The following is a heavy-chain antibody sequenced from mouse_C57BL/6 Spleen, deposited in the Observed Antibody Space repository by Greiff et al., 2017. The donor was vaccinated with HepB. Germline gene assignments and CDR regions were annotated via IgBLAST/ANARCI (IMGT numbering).Heavy chain of an antibody. CDR1: GYTFTSYG. V-gene: IGHV1-81*01. J-gene: IGHJ1*03. CDR3: ARLGITTVVRYFDV. D-gene: IGHD1-1*01. CDR2: IYPRSGNT. Sequence: VKLQESGAELARPGASVKLSCKASGYTFTSYGISWVKQRTGQGLEWIGEIYPRSGNTYYNEKFKGKATLTADKSSSTAYMELRSLTSEDSAVYFCARLGITTVVRYFDVWGTGTTVTVSS.